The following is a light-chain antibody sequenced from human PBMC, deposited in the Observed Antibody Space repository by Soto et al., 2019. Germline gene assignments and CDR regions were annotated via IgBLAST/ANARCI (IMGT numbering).Light chain of an antibody. J-gene: IGLJ2*01. CDR2: DDS. Sequence: SSELTQPPSVSVAPGQTARITCGGNNIDSKSVHWYQQKPGQAPVLVVYDDSDRPSGIPERFSGSNSGNTATLTISRVEAGDEADYYCQVWDSTRDHVVFGGGTQLTVL. CDR3: QVWDSTRDHVV. CDR1: NIDSKS. V-gene: IGLV3-21*02.